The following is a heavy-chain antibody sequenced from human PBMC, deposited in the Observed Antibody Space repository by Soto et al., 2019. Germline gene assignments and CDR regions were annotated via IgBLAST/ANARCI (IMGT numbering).Heavy chain of an antibody. CDR2: ISYSGST. J-gene: IGHJ4*02. CDR3: ARGSGWSKFDY. V-gene: IGHV4-59*11. D-gene: IGHD6-19*01. CDR1: SDSSSSHY. Sequence: SETLSLTCTVSSDSSSSHYWNWIRQPPGKGLQWIGYISYSGSTHYNPSLQSRVSISIDTSKNQLSLKLSSVTAADSAVYYCARGSGWSKFDYWGQGTLVTVSS.